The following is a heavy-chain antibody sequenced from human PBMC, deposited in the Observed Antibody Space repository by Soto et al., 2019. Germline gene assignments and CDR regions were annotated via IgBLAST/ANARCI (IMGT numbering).Heavy chain of an antibody. CDR3: ASLYSGAYYYGMDV. V-gene: IGHV1-3*01. J-gene: IGHJ6*02. CDR1: GYTFTSYA. D-gene: IGHD2-15*01. CDR2: INAGNGNT. Sequence: ASVKVSCKASGYTFTSYAMHWVRQAPGQRLEWMGWINAGNGNTKYSQEFQGRVTITRDTSASTAYMELSSLRSEDTAVYYCASLYSGAYYYGMDVWGQGTTVTVSS.